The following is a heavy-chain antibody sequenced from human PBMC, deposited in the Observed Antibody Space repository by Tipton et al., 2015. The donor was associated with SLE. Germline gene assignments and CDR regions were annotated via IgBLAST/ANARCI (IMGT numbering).Heavy chain of an antibody. D-gene: IGHD5-24*01. V-gene: IGHV4-39*07. CDR2: IYYSGST. Sequence: LRLSCTVSGGSISSGDYYWGWIRQPPGKGLEWIGSIYYSGSTYYNPSLKSRVTISVDTSKNQFSLRLRSVTAADTAVYYCARIVEGDDAFDIWGQGTMVTVSS. J-gene: IGHJ3*02. CDR1: GGSISSGDYY. CDR3: ARIVEGDDAFDI.